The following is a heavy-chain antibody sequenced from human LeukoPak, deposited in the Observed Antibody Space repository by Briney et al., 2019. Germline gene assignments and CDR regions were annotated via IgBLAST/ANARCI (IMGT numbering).Heavy chain of an antibody. CDR3: ARDVPGSIGTTARFDP. Sequence: ASVKVSCKASGYTFTGYYMHWVRQAPGQGLEWMGRINPNSGGTNYAQKFQGRVTMTRDTSTSTAYMEVRSLRSDDTAVYYCARDVPGSIGTTARFDPWGQGTLVTVSS. V-gene: IGHV1-2*06. J-gene: IGHJ5*02. D-gene: IGHD1-1*01. CDR2: INPNSGGT. CDR1: GYTFTGYY.